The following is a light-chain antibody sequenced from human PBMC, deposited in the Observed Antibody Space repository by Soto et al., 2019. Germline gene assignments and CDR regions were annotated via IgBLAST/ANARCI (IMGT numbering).Light chain of an antibody. CDR1: SGHSSYI. Sequence: QSVLTQSSSASASLGSSVKLTCTLSSGHSSYIIAWHQQQPGKAPRYLMKLKGSGSYNKWSGVPDRFSGSSSGADRYRTISNLQFDDGADYYCETWDSNTRVFGGGTKVTVL. CDR2: LKGSGSY. J-gene: IGLJ2*01. V-gene: IGLV4-60*02. CDR3: ETWDSNTRV.